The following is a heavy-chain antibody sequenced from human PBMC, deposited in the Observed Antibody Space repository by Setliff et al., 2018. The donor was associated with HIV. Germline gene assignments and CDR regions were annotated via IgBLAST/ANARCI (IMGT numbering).Heavy chain of an antibody. D-gene: IGHD3-22*01. CDR3: ARASRGGYYDSSAYAY. CDR1: GFTFSTYS. J-gene: IGHJ4*02. V-gene: IGHV3-48*01. Sequence: SLRLSCAASGFTFSTYSMNWVRQAPGKGLEWVSYISGSSSTIYYADSVKGRFTISRDNAKNSLYLQMNSLRAEDTAVYYCARASRGGYYDSSAYAYWGQGTLVTVSS. CDR2: ISGSSSTI.